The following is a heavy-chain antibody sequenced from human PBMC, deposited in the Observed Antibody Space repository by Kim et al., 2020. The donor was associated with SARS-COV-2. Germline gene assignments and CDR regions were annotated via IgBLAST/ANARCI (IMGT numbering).Heavy chain of an antibody. CDR1: GGTFSSYA. CDR2: IIPIFGTA. J-gene: IGHJ4*01. D-gene: IGHD6-19*01. V-gene: IGHV1-69*13. CDR3: ARDGDYSSGWYRMEY. Sequence: SVKVSCKASGGTFSSYAISWVRQAPGQGLEWMGGIIPIFGTANYAQKFQGRVTITADESTSTAYMELSSLRSEDTAVYYCARDGDYSSGWYRMEYWGQGTLVTVSS.